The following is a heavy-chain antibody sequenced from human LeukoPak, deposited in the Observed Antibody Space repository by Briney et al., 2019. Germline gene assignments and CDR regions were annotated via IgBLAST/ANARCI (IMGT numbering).Heavy chain of an antibody. CDR3: AKSGRDCTNGVCYPKGFFDY. V-gene: IGHV3-23*01. CDR1: GFTFSSHA. D-gene: IGHD2-8*01. Sequence: GGSLRLSCAASGFTFSSHAMSWVRQAPGKGLEWVSAISGSGGSTYYADSVKGRFTISRDNSKNTLYLQMNSLRAEDTAVYYCAKSGRDCTNGVCYPKGFFDYWGQGTLVTVSS. J-gene: IGHJ4*02. CDR2: ISGSGGST.